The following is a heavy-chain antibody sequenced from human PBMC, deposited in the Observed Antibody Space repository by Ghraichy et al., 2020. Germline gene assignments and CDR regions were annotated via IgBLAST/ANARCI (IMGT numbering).Heavy chain of an antibody. Sequence: SCAASGFTFSSYWMSWVRQAPGKGLEWVANIKQDGSEKYYVDSVKGRFTISKDNAKNSLYLQMNSLRAEDTAVYYCARSVSLHYYYFGLDVWGQGTTVTVSS. V-gene: IGHV3-7*01. J-gene: IGHJ6*02. CDR2: IKQDGSEK. CDR1: GFTFSSYW. CDR3: ARSVSLHYYYFGLDV. D-gene: IGHD5/OR15-5a*01.